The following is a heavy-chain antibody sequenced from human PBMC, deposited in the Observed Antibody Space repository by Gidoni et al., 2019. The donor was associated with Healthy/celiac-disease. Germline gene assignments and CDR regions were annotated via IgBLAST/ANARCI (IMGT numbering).Heavy chain of an antibody. D-gene: IGHD6-13*01. J-gene: IGHJ4*02. CDR3: AKLAAAGPPVKYYFDY. V-gene: IGHV3-9*01. Sequence: EVQLVESGGGLVQPGRSLRLSCAASGFTFVDYAMHWVRQAPGKGLEWVSGISWNSGSIGYADSVKGRFTISRDNAKNSLYLQMNSLRAEDTALYYCAKLAAAGPPVKYYFDYWGQGTLVTVSS. CDR2: ISWNSGSI. CDR1: GFTFVDYA.